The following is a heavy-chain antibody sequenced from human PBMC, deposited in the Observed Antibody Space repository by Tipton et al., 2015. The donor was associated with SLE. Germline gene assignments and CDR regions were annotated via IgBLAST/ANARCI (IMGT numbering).Heavy chain of an antibody. V-gene: IGHV3-23*03. CDR2: IYSGGST. D-gene: IGHD1-14*01. Sequence: GSLRLSCAASGFTFSSYAMSWVRQAPGKGLEWVSVIYSGGSTYYADSVKGRFTISRDNAKNSLYVQMNSLRAEDTAVYYCARENPLGGMDVWGQGTTVTVSS. CDR1: GFTFSSYA. J-gene: IGHJ6*02. CDR3: ARENPLGGMDV.